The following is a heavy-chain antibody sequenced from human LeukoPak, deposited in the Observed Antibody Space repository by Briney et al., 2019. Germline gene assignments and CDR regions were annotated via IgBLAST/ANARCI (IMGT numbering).Heavy chain of an antibody. J-gene: IGHJ4*02. CDR1: GGTFSSYA. D-gene: IGHD3-10*01. CDR3: ARARRGSGSYSDY. V-gene: IGHV1-69*06. Sequence: ASVKVSFKASGGTFSSYAINWVRQAPGKGLEWMGRIIPIFGTANYAQKFQGRVTITADKSTSTAYMELSSLRSEDTAVYYCARARRGSGSYSDYWGQGTLVTVSS. CDR2: IIPIFGTA.